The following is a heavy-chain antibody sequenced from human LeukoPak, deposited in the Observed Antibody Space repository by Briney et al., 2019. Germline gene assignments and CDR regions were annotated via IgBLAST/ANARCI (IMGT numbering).Heavy chain of an antibody. J-gene: IGHJ4*02. D-gene: IGHD5-18*01. CDR2: IKQDGSEK. Sequence: GGSLRLSCSASGFTFSSYAMSWVRQAPGKGLEWVANIKQDGSEKYYADSVKGRFTISRDNAKTSLYLQMNSLRAEDTAVYYCARHLSGVTGYTYGRGIDYWGQGTLVTVSS. CDR1: GFTFSSYA. V-gene: IGHV3-7*01. CDR3: ARHLSGVTGYTYGRGIDY.